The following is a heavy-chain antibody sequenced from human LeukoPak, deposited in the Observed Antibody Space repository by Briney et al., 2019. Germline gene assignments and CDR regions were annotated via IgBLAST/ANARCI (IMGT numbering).Heavy chain of an antibody. D-gene: IGHD3-10*01. J-gene: IGHJ5*02. V-gene: IGHV3-30*18. Sequence: GGSLRLSCAASGVTLSPYGMHWVRQAPGKGLEWVAVISYEGGTQHYADSVRGRFIISRDNPRNTLYLQMNILRTEDTAVYYCAKEGTPHVSTWYDLWGQGTQVIVSS. CDR2: ISYEGGTQ. CDR3: AKEGTPHVSTWYDL. CDR1: GVTLSPYG.